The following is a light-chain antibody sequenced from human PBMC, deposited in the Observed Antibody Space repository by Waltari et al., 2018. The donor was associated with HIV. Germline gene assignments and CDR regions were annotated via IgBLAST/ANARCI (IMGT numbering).Light chain of an antibody. CDR3: CSYAGITRV. CDR2: DVN. V-gene: IGLV2-11*01. CDR1: SSDVGGYDY. Sequence: QSALTQPRSVSGSPAQSVTFSCTGNSSDVGGYDYVSWYQQHPGKPPKLMIYDVNKRPSGVPDRFSGSKSGNTASLTISGLQAEDEADYYCCSYAGITRVFGGGTKLTVL. J-gene: IGLJ2*01.